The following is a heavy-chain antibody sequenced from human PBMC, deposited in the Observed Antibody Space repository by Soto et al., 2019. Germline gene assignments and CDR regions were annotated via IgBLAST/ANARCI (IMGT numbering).Heavy chain of an antibody. Sequence: ETLSLTCAVSGYSISSGYYWGWIRQPPGKGLEWIGSIYHSGSTYYNPSLKSRVTISVDTSKNQFSLKLSSVTAADTAVYYCARDKGIAAADLDYWGQGTLVTVSS. D-gene: IGHD6-13*01. J-gene: IGHJ4*02. CDR1: GYSISSGYY. CDR2: IYHSGST. CDR3: ARDKGIAAADLDY. V-gene: IGHV4-38-2*02.